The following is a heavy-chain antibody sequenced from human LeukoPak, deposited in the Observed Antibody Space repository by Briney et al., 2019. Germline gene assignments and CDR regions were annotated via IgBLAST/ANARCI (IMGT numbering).Heavy chain of an antibody. J-gene: IGHJ6*03. V-gene: IGHV4-59*08. CDR2: IYYTGST. CDR3: ARLPLFHYMDV. Sequence: PSETLSLTCTVSGVSISSYYWSWIRQPPGKGLEWIGYIYYTGSTNYNPSLKSRVTISLDTSKNQFSLKLSSVTAADTAMYYCARLPLFHYMDVWGKGPRSPSP. CDR1: GVSISSYY. D-gene: IGHD2-21*01.